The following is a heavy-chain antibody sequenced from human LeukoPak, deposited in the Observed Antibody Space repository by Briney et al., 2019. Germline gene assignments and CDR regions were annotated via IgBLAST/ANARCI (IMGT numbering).Heavy chain of an antibody. D-gene: IGHD2-2*01. J-gene: IGHJ4*02. V-gene: IGHV1-69*01. CDR3: ASRLYCSNTRCRNFPFAY. CDR2: IIPIFGTA. CDR1: GGTFSSYA. Sequence: SVKVSCKASGGTFSSYAINWVPQAPGQGLEWMGGIIPIFGTANYAQKFQDRVTVTADESASTAYMELSSLRSEDTAIYYCASRLYCSNTRCRNFPFAYWGQGTRVRVSS.